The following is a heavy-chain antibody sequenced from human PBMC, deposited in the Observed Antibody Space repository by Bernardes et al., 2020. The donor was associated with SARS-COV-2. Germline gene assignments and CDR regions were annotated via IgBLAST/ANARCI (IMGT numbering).Heavy chain of an antibody. CDR3: VRGPSGGYGRFDY. V-gene: IGHV3-74*03. CDR2: INGDGSTT. J-gene: IGHJ4*02. Sequence: GGSLRLSCAASGFTFSSYWMHWVRQVSGKGLEWVSRINGDGSTTTYADSVKGRVVISRDNAKNTLYLQMNSLRAEDTALYHCVRGPSGGYGRFDYWGQGIPVTVSS. D-gene: IGHD5-12*01. CDR1: GFTFSSYW.